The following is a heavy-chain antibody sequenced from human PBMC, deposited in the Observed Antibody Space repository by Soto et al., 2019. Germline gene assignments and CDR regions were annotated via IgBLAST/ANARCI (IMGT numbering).Heavy chain of an antibody. CDR2: IIPIFGTA. CDR1: GGTFSSYA. CDR3: ARDSYRIAAVNWFDP. Sequence: SVKVSCKASGGTFSSYAISWVRQAPGQGLEWMGGIIPIFGTANYAQKFQGRVTITADKSTSTAYMELSSLRSEDTDVYYCARDSYRIAAVNWFDPWGQGTLGTVSS. J-gene: IGHJ5*02. D-gene: IGHD6-13*01. V-gene: IGHV1-69*06.